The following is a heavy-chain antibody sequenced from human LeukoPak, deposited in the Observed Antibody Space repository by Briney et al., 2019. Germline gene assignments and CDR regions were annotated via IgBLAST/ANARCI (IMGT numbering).Heavy chain of an antibody. J-gene: IGHJ3*02. Sequence: ASVKVSCKASGYTFTSYGISWVRQAPGQGLEWMGWISAYNGNTNYAQKLQGRVTMTRDMSTSTVYMELSSLRSEDTAVYYCARESSGTSNDAFDIWGQGTMVTVSS. CDR2: ISAYNGNT. CDR3: ARESSGTSNDAFDI. CDR1: GYTFTSYG. D-gene: IGHD1-1*01. V-gene: IGHV1-18*01.